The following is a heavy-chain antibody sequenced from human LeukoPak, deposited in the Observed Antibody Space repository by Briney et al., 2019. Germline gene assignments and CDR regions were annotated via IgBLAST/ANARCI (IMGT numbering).Heavy chain of an antibody. CDR3: ARWGLDILGFDP. Sequence: ASVKVSCKASGYTFTSYYMHWVRQAPGQGLEWMGIINPSGGSTSYAQKFQGRVTMTRDTSKNQFSLKLSSVTAADTAVYYCARWGLDILGFDPWAREPWSPSPQ. V-gene: IGHV1-46*01. J-gene: IGHJ5*02. D-gene: IGHD3-9*01. CDR1: GYTFTSYY. CDR2: INPSGGST.